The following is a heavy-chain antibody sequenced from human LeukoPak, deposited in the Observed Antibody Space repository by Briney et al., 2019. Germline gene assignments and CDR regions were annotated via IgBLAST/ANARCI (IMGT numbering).Heavy chain of an antibody. Sequence: GGSLRLSCAASGFTFSSYEMNWVRQAPGKGLEWDSYISSSGSTIYYADSVKGRFTISRDNAKNSLYLQMNSLRAEDTAVYYCARDEQQLADYYYYYYMDVWGKGTTVTVSS. CDR2: ISSSGSTI. J-gene: IGHJ6*03. D-gene: IGHD6-13*01. CDR1: GFTFSSYE. CDR3: ARDEQQLADYYYYYYMDV. V-gene: IGHV3-48*03.